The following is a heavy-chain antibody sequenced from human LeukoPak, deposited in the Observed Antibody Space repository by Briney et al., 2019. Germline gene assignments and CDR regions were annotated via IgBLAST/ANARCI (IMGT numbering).Heavy chain of an antibody. V-gene: IGHV1-69*04. Sequence: ASVKVSCKASGGTFSSYAISWVRQAPGQGLEWVGRIIPILGIANYAQKFQGRVTITADKSTSTAYMELSSLRSEDTAVYYCARGYTEGYSYGYYYFDYWGQGTLVTVSS. D-gene: IGHD5-18*01. CDR2: IIPILGIA. CDR3: ARGYTEGYSYGYYYFDY. CDR1: GGTFSSYA. J-gene: IGHJ4*02.